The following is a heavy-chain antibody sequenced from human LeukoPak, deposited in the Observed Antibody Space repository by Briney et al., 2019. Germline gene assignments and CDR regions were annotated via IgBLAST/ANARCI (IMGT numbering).Heavy chain of an antibody. Sequence: SETLSLTCAVYGGSFSGYYWSWIRQPPGKGLEWIGEINHSGSTNYNPSLKSRVTISVDTSKNQFSLKLSSVTAADTAVYYCATGVSRAYDFWSGYWDDYYYYYMDVWGKGTTVTVSS. CDR3: ATGVSRAYDFWSGYWDDYYYYYMDV. CDR2: INHSGST. D-gene: IGHD3-3*01. V-gene: IGHV4-34*01. CDR1: GGSFSGYY. J-gene: IGHJ6*03.